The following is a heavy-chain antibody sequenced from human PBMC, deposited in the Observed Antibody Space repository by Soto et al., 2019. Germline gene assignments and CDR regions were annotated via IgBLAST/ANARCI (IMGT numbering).Heavy chain of an antibody. J-gene: IGHJ4*02. CDR2: ITHSGIT. D-gene: IGHD3-22*01. Sequence: SETLSLTCAVNGGSFSSFYWSWVRQSPGKGLEWIGEITHSGITNYNPSLKSRVTISVDTSKTQFSLTLTSVTAADTAVYFCASSKIYYDSGGLDSWGQGTLVTVYS. CDR1: GGSFSSFY. V-gene: IGHV4-34*01. CDR3: ASSKIYYDSGGLDS.